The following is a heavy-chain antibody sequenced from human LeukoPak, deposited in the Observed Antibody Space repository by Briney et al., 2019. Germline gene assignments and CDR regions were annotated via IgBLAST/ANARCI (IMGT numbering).Heavy chain of an antibody. CDR2: ISNDGSNK. V-gene: IGHV3-30*03. D-gene: IGHD1-26*01. CDR1: GFIFSTYG. Sequence: GGSLRLSCAASGFIFSTYGIHWVRQAPGKGLEWVAVISNDGSNKYYADSVKGRFTISRDNSKNTLYLQMNNLRAGDTAVYYCARRGSYYPFDYWGQGTLVTVSS. J-gene: IGHJ4*02. CDR3: ARRGSYYPFDY.